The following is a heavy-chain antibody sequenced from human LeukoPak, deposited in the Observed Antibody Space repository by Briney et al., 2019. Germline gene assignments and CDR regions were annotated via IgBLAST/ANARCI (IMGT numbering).Heavy chain of an antibody. V-gene: IGHV3-15*01. CDR2: IKTNREGGTT. J-gene: IGHJ4*02. CDR3: TSILPH. CDR1: GFTFSHTW. Sequence: PGGSLRLSCRGAGFTFSHTWLTWVRQAPGKGLEWVGRIKTNREGGTTDYAAPVRGRFSISRDDSKSIMYLHMNSLKTDDTAMYYWTSILPHWRQGTLVTVSS.